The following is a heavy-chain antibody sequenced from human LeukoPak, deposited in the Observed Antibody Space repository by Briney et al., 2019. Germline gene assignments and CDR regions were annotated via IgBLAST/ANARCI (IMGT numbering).Heavy chain of an antibody. CDR3: AKEKERSYFYSSGGEY. CDR1: GFTFSTYG. J-gene: IGHJ4*02. D-gene: IGHD3-10*01. CDR2: IWYDGSNK. Sequence: GGSLRLSCAASGFTFSTYGMHWVRQAPGKGLQWLAVIWYDGSNKYYADSVKGRFTISRDNSKNTLYLQMNSLRAEDTAVYYCAKEKERSYFYSSGGEYWGQGTLVTVSS. V-gene: IGHV3-33*06.